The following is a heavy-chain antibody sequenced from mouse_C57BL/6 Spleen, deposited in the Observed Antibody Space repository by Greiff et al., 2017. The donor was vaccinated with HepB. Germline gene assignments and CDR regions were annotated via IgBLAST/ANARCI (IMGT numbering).Heavy chain of an antibody. CDR3: ELGTYYFDY. Sequence: QVQLQQPGAELVRPGTSVKLSCKASGYTFTSYWMHWVKQRPGQGLEWIGVIDPSDSYTNYNQKFKGKATLTVDTSSSTAYMQLSSLTSEDSAVYYCELGTYYFDYWGQGTTLTVSS. D-gene: IGHD4-1*01. V-gene: IGHV1-59*01. CDR1: GYTFTSYW. J-gene: IGHJ2*01. CDR2: IDPSDSYT.